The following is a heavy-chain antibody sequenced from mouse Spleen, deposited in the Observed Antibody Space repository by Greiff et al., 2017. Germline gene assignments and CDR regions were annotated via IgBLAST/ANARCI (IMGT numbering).Heavy chain of an antibody. CDR3: ARKGPLRGNAMDY. CDR1: GYTFSSYW. J-gene: IGHJ4*01. CDR2: ILPGSGST. D-gene: IGHD1-1*01. V-gene: IGHV1-9*01. Sequence: QVQLQQPGTELVKPGASVKLSCKATGYTFSSYWIEWVKQRPGHGLEWIGEILPGSGSTNYNEKFKGKATFTADTSSNTAYMQLSSLTSEDSAVYYCARKGPLRGNAMDYWGQGTSVTVSS.